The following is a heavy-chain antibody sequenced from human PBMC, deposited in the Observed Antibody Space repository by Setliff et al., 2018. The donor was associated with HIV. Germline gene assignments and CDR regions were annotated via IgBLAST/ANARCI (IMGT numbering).Heavy chain of an antibody. CDR1: ADTFTNCL. CDR2: INTDSGTP. V-gene: IGHV1-18*01. CDR3: ARAGAEVTSHFDH. J-gene: IGHJ4*02. Sequence: AASVKVSCKASADTFTNCLINWVRQAPGQGLEWMGWINTDSGTPTYAQNLQGRVSMTTDTSTSTAYMELRSLRSDDTGAYFCARAGAEVTSHFDHWGQGTLVTVSS. D-gene: IGHD2-21*02.